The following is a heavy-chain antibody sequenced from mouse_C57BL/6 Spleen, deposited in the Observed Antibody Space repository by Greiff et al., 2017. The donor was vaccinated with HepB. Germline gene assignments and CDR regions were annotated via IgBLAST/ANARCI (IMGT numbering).Heavy chain of an antibody. V-gene: IGHV1-69*01. CDR1: GYTFTSYW. CDR2: IDPSDSYT. Sequence: VKLQQPGAELVMPGASVKLSCKASGYTFTSYWMHWVKQRPGQGLEWIGEIDPSDSYTNYNQKFKGKSTLTVDKSSSTAYMQLSSLTSEDSAVYYCARATPVVANYFDYWGQGTTLTVSS. CDR3: ARATPVVANYFDY. J-gene: IGHJ2*01. D-gene: IGHD1-1*01.